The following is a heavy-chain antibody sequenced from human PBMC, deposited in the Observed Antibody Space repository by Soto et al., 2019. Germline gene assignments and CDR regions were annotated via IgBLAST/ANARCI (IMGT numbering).Heavy chain of an antibody. D-gene: IGHD6-19*01. J-gene: IGHJ4*02. CDR3: ARDPVAGTYFHY. CDR2: INGYNGNT. V-gene: IGHV1-18*01. Sequence: QVQLVQSGADVKKPGASVKVSCKAAGYTFTTYGISWVRQAPGQGRAWMGWINGYNGNTNYAQKLQGRVTMTTDTCTSTAYLELRRLSSDDAAVYYCARDPVAGTYFHYWGQRTLVPVSS. CDR1: GYTFTTYG.